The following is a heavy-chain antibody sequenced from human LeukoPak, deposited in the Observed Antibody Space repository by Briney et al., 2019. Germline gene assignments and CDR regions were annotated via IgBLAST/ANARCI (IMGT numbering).Heavy chain of an antibody. CDR2: IKRKSGGGTT. Sequence: GGSLRLSCEVSGFTLNKAWMTWVRQAPGKGLEWVGRIKRKSGGGTTDYAVPVKGRFTISRDDSKNTLYLQMNSLKNEDTAVYFCSKIGTGFDNWGQGTLVTVSS. V-gene: IGHV3-15*01. CDR3: SKIGTGFDN. D-gene: IGHD3-10*01. J-gene: IGHJ4*02. CDR1: GFTLNKAW.